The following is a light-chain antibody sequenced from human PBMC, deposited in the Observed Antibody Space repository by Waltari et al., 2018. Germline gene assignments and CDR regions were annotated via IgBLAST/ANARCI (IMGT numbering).Light chain of an antibody. Sequence: EIVLTQSPGTLSSSPGERATLSCRASQSVRGNQLAWYQQRPGQAPRLLIYGASSRATGIPDRFSGSASGTDFTLSISSLEPEDFAVYFCQQYWSSPLTFGGGSKVDIK. CDR1: QSVRGNQ. V-gene: IGKV3-20*01. CDR2: GAS. J-gene: IGKJ4*01. CDR3: QQYWSSPLT.